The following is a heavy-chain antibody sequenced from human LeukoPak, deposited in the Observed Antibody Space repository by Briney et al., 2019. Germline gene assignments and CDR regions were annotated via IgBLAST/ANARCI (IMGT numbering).Heavy chain of an antibody. Sequence: SETLCLTRTESGGSLSSSSYYWGWARQPPGNGLEWLGNIHFGGRTYYNPSLKSRVTISVDTSKNQFSLKLSSVTAADTAVYYCARLKDIGVLPGTPYFDSWGEGTLVSVSS. J-gene: IGHJ4*02. CDR1: GGSLSSSSYY. D-gene: IGHD2-2*01. CDR2: IHFGGRT. V-gene: IGHV4-39*01. CDR3: ARLKDIGVLPGTPYFDS.